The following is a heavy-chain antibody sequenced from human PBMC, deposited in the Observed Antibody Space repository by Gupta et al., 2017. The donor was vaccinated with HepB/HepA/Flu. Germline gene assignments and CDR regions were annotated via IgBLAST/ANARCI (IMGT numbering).Heavy chain of an antibody. CDR3: ARGLHPFDI. CDR1: GFTFSSYG. CDR2: IWYDGSNK. Sequence: GGGVVQPGRSLRLSCAASGFTFSSYGMHWVRQAPGKGLEWVAVIWYDGSNKYYADSVKGRFTISRDNSKNTLYLQMNSLRAEDTAVYYWARGLHPFDIWGQGTMVTVSS. J-gene: IGHJ3*02. V-gene: IGHV3-33*01.